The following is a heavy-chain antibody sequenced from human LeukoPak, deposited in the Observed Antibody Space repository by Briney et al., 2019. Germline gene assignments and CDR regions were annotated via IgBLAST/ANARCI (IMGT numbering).Heavy chain of an antibody. J-gene: IGHJ3*02. CDR3: ARAEEDAFDI. CDR1: GGSFSGYY. CDR2: INHSGST. Sequence: KPAETLSLTCAVYGGSFSGYYWSWIRQPPGKGLEWIGEINHSGSTNYNPSLKSRVTISVDTSKNQFSLKLSSEPAADTAVYYCARAEEDAFDIWRQGTMVTVSS. V-gene: IGHV4-34*01.